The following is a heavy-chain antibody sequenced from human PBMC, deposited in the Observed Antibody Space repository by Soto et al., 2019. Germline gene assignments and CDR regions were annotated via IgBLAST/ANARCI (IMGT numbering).Heavy chain of an antibody. CDR3: ARRPGSGRSVDY. J-gene: IGHJ4*02. D-gene: IGHD3-10*01. V-gene: IGHV3-72*01. CDR1: GFTFSDHY. Sequence: EVQLEESGGGLVQPGGSLRLSCAASGFTFSDHYMDWVRQAPGKGLEWVGLIGDKANSYTTEYAASVRGRFTISGDESKNSVYLQMNSLKTEDTAVYYCARRPGSGRSVDYWGQGTLVTVSS. CDR2: IGDKANSYTT.